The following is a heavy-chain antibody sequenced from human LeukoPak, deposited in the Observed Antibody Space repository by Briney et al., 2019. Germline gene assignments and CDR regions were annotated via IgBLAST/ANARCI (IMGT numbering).Heavy chain of an antibody. CDR2: ISGSGGST. Sequence: GGSLRLSCAASGFTFSSYSMNWVRQAPGKGLEWVSAISGSGGSTYYADSVKGRFTISRDNSKNTLYLQMNSLRAEDTAVYYCAKGHIVVVVAASSDWFDPWGQGTLVTVSS. D-gene: IGHD2-15*01. V-gene: IGHV3-23*01. CDR1: GFTFSSYS. J-gene: IGHJ5*02. CDR3: AKGHIVVVVAASSDWFDP.